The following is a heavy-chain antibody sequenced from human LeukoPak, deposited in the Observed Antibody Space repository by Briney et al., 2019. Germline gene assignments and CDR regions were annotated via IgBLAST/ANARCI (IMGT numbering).Heavy chain of an antibody. J-gene: IGHJ5*02. CDR1: GGSISSGSYY. CDR3: ARTLHQQLVPNWFDP. D-gene: IGHD6-13*01. Sequence: PSETLSLNCTVSGGSISSGSYYWGWIRQPPGKGLEWIGSIYYSGSTCYNPSLKSRVTISVDTSKNQFSLKLSSVTAADTAVYYCARTLHQQLVPNWFDPWGQGTLVTVSS. V-gene: IGHV4-39*01. CDR2: IYYSGST.